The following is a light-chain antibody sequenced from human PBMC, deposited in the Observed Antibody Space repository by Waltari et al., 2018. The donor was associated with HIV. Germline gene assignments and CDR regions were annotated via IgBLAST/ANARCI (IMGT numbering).Light chain of an antibody. CDR3: QQYDSRPPT. CDR1: QSVFYSSNNKNY. Sequence: DIVMTQSPDSLAVSLGERATINCKSSQSVFYSSNNKNYLAWYQRKPGQPPKLLIYWASTRESGVPDRFSGSGSGTDFSLTISSLQAEDVAVYYCQQYDSRPPTFGQGTKLEIK. CDR2: WAS. J-gene: IGKJ2*01. V-gene: IGKV4-1*01.